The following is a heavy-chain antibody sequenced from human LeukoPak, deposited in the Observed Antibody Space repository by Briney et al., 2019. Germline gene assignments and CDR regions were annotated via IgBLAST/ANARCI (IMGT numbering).Heavy chain of an antibody. CDR3: TRNER. CDR1: GFTFSTYS. V-gene: IGHV3-21*01. CDR2: ISSSSSYI. Sequence: KTGRSLRLSCAASGFTFSTYSMNWVRQAPGKGLEWVSSISSSSSYIYYADSVKCRFTISRDYAKNSLYLQMNSLRAEDTAVYYCTRNERWGQGTLVTVSS. J-gene: IGHJ4*02.